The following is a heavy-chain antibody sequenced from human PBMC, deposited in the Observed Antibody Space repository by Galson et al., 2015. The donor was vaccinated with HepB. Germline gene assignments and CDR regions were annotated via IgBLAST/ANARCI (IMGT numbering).Heavy chain of an antibody. D-gene: IGHD5-12*01. CDR3: ARGKVATMFDY. CDR1: GFTFSSYS. V-gene: IGHV3-21*01. CDR2: ISSSSYI. J-gene: IGHJ4*02. Sequence: SLRLSCAASGFTFSSYSMNWVRQAPGKGLEWVSSISSSSYIYYADSVKGRFTISRDNAKNSLYLQMNSLRAEDTAVYYCARGKVATMFDYWGQGTLVTVSS.